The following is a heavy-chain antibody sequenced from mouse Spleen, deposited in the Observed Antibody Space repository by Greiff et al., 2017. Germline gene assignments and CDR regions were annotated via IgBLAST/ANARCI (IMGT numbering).Heavy chain of an antibody. CDR1: GFTFSSYA. V-gene: IGHV5-6-2*01. Sequence: EVQGVESGGGLVKPGGSLKLSCAASGFTFSSYAMSWVRQTPEKRLEWVAAINSNGGSTYYPDTVKDRFTISRDNAKNTLYLQMSSLRSEDTALYYCARHEGVYYYDGSYFDYWGQGTTLTVSS. CDR3: ARHEGVYYYDGSYFDY. CDR2: INSNGGST. J-gene: IGHJ2*01. D-gene: IGHD1-1*01.